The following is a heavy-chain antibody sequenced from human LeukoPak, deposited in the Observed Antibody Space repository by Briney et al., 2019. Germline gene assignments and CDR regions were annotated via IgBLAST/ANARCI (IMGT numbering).Heavy chain of an antibody. CDR2: IYYSGST. J-gene: IGHJ6*02. CDR1: GGSISSGDYY. V-gene: IGHV4-30-4*01. D-gene: IGHD5-18*01. CDR3: ARQQVDTAMVRYGMDV. Sequence: SETLSLTCTVSGGSISSGDYYWSWIRQPPGKGLEWIGYIYYSGSTYYNPSLKSRVTMSVDTSKNQFSLKLSSVTAADTAVYYCARQQVDTAMVRYGMDVWGQGTTVTVSS.